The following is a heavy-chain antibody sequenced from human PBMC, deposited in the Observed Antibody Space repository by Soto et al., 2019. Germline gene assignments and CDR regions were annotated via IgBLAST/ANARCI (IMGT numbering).Heavy chain of an antibody. CDR2: ISGSGGST. Sequence: GGSLRLSCAASGFTFSSYAMSWVRQAPGKGLEWVSAISGSGGSTYYADSVKGRFTISRDNSKNTLYLQMNSLRAEDTAVYYCAKEFGEGKLTIFGVDEDCFFDYWGQGTLVTVSS. D-gene: IGHD3-3*01. CDR3: AKEFGEGKLTIFGVDEDCFFDY. CDR1: GFTFSSYA. V-gene: IGHV3-23*01. J-gene: IGHJ4*02.